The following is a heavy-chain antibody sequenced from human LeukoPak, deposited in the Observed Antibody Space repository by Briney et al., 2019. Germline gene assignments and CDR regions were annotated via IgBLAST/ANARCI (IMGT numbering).Heavy chain of an antibody. D-gene: IGHD1-26*01. V-gene: IGHV3-49*03. CDR2: IRSKAYGGTT. Sequence: GGSLRLSCTASGFTYGDYAMSWFRQAPGKGLEGVGFIRSKAYGGTTEYAASVKCRFTISRDDSKSIAYLQMNSLKTEDTAVYYCTRDRLSWSYFNDYWGQGTLVTVSS. J-gene: IGHJ4*02. CDR3: TRDRLSWSYFNDY. CDR1: GFTYGDYA.